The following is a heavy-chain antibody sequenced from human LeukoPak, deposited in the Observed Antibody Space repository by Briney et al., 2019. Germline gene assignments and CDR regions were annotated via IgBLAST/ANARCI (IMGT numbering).Heavy chain of an antibody. CDR3: ARNPEQWPATNWFDP. CDR1: GGSISSYY. V-gene: IGHV4-59*01. Sequence: PSETLSLTCIVSGGSISSYYWSWIRQPPGKGLEWIGNIYYSGSTNYNPSLKSRVTISVDTSKNQFSLKLSSVTAADTAVYYCARNPEQWPATNWFDPWGQGTLVTVSS. J-gene: IGHJ5*02. D-gene: IGHD6-19*01. CDR2: IYYSGST.